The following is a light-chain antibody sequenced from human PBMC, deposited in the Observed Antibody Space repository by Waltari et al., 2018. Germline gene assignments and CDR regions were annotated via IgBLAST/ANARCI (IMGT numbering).Light chain of an antibody. Sequence: QSALTQPASVSGSPGQSITISCTGTSSDVGRYTLVSWYQQQPGKVPKLIIYEDTKRPSGISDCFSGSKSGNTASLTFSGLQAEDEANYYCCSYAGSRTWVFGGGTEVTVL. CDR2: EDT. CDR1: SSDVGRYTL. CDR3: CSYAGSRTWV. J-gene: IGLJ3*02. V-gene: IGLV2-23*01.